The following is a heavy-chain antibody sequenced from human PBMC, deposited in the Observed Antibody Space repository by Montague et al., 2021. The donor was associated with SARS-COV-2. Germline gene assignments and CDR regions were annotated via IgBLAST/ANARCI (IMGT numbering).Heavy chain of an antibody. CDR3: ARWGLNNAFDI. CDR1: GDSISRSHYF. J-gene: IGHJ3*02. Sequence: SETLSLTCSVSGDSISRSHYFWAWIRQPPGMGLEWIGSIYFTGKTYYXPSLKSRVTISIDTSKNHFSLRLSSVTAADPAVFYCARWGLNNAFDIWGLGTMITISS. D-gene: IGHD1/OR15-1a*01. CDR2: IYFTGKT. V-gene: IGHV4-39*02.